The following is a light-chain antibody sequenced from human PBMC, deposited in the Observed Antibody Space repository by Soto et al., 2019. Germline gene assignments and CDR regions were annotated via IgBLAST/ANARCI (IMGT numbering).Light chain of an antibody. Sequence: DIQMTQSPASLSASVGDTVTITCRGSQSINTFLSWYRHKPGKAPDLLIYDASTLRIGVPSRFSGSGYGTEFTLTISSLQSEDFATYYCHQSYSFPWTFGQGTKVEVK. V-gene: IGKV1-39*01. J-gene: IGKJ1*01. CDR3: HQSYSFPWT. CDR2: DAS. CDR1: QSINTF.